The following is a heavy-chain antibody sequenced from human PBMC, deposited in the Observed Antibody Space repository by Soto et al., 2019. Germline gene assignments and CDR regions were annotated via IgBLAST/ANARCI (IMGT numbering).Heavy chain of an antibody. CDR3: ARDPANPNYYYYGMDV. CDR1: GGSISSSNW. V-gene: IGHV4-4*02. Sequence: PSETLSLTCAVSGGSISSSNWWSWVRQPPGKGLEWIGEIYHSGSTNYNPSLKSRVTISVDKSKNQFSLKLSSVTAADTAVYYCARDPANPNYYYYGMDVWGQGTTVTVSS. J-gene: IGHJ6*02. CDR2: IYHSGST.